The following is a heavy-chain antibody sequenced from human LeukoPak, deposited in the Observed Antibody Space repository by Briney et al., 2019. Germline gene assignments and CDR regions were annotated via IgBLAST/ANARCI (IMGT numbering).Heavy chain of an antibody. Sequence: SVKVSCKASGGTFSSYAIGWVRQAPGQGLEWMGGIIPIFGTANYAQKLQGRVTITADESTSTAYMELSSLRSEDTAVYYCARADANWNRNWFDPWGQGTLVTVSS. V-gene: IGHV1-69*01. CDR3: ARADANWNRNWFDP. CDR2: IIPIFGTA. J-gene: IGHJ5*02. D-gene: IGHD1-20*01. CDR1: GGTFSSYA.